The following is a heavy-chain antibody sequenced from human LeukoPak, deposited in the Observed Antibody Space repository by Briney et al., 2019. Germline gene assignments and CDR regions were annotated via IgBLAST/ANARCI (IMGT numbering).Heavy chain of an antibody. CDR3: ARVASGHDYGVWFDP. V-gene: IGHV1-8*01. CDR2: MNPNSGNT. J-gene: IGHJ5*02. Sequence: ASVKVSCKASGYTFTSYDINWVRQATGQGLEWMGWMNPNSGNTGYAQKFQGRVTMTRNTSISTAYMEPSSLRSEDTAVYYCARVASGHDYGVWFDPWGQGTLVTVSS. D-gene: IGHD4-17*01. CDR1: GYTFTSYD.